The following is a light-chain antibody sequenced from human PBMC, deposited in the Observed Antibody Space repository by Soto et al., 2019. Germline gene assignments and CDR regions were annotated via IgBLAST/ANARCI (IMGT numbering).Light chain of an antibody. CDR3: GSFTTSRIGV. CDR2: GVN. V-gene: IGLV2-14*01. J-gene: IGLJ3*02. CDR1: SSDFGDDKY. Sequence: QSALTQPASVSGSPGQSITVSCTGSSSDFGDDKYVSWYQQQPGKGPNLLIYGVNSRPSGISNRFSGSKSGNTASLTISWLQVEDEAEYFCGSFTTSRIGVFGGGTQLTVL.